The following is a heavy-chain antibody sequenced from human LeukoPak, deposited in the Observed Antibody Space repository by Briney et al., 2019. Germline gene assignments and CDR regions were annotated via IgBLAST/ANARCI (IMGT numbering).Heavy chain of an antibody. V-gene: IGHV4-38-2*02. J-gene: IGHJ4*02. CDR3: ARDGTERIFGVGNSPYYFDY. CDR1: GYSISSCYY. D-gene: IGHD3-3*01. Sequence: SETLSLTCAVSGYSISSCYYWGWIRQPPGKGPEWIGSIYHSGSNYYNPSLKSRVTISVDTSKNQFSLKLSSVTAADTAVYYCARDGTERIFGVGNSPYYFDYWGQGTLVPVSS. CDR2: IYHSGSN.